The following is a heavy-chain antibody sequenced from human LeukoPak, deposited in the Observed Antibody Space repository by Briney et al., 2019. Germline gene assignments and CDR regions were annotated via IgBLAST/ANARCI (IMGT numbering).Heavy chain of an antibody. CDR2: ISKSSDRI. D-gene: IGHD2-2*01. CDR3: ARDLLNDEGSSYFFDQ. V-gene: IGHV3-48*04. CDR1: GFAFSSYS. J-gene: IGHJ4*02. Sequence: GGSLRLSCAASGFAFSSYSMNWVRQAPGKGLEWVSYISKSSDRIYHADSVKGRFTISRDNAKNSLYLQMDSLRAEDTAVYYCARDLLNDEGSSYFFDQWGQGTLVTVSS.